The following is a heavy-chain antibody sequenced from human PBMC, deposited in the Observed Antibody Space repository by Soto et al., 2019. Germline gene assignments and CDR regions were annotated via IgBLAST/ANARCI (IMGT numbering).Heavy chain of an antibody. CDR2: ISSSSSTI. CDR3: AREGGNLNWFDP. Sequence: GSLRLSCAASGFTFSSYSMDWVRQAPGKGLEWVSYISSSSSTIYYADSVKGRFIISRDNAKNSLYLQMNSLRDEDTAVYYCAREGGNLNWFDPWGQGTLVTVSS. CDR1: GFTFSSYS. V-gene: IGHV3-48*02. J-gene: IGHJ5*02. D-gene: IGHD1-26*01.